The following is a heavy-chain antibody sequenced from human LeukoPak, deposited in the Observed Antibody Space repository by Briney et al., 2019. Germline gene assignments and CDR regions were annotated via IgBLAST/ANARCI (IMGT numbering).Heavy chain of an antibody. V-gene: IGHV3-21*01. Sequence: GGSLRLSCAASGFTFSSYSMHWVRQAPGKGLEWVSSISSSSSYTYYADPVKGRFTISRDNAKNSLYLQMNSLRAEDTAVYYCARGTGITGTTFGYWGQGTLVTVSS. CDR1: GFTFSSYS. J-gene: IGHJ4*02. CDR3: ARGTGITGTTFGY. D-gene: IGHD1-7*01. CDR2: ISSSSSYT.